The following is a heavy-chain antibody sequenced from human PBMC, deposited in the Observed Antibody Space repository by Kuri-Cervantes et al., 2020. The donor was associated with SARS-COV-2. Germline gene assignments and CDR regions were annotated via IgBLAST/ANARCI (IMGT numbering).Heavy chain of an antibody. V-gene: IGHV1-2*06. J-gene: IGHJ3*02. CDR3: AQLQFGDYYDSSGYPDAFDI. Sequence: AAVQVSSKASGYTFTGYYMHWVRQAPGQGLEWMGRINPNSGGTNYAQKFQGRVTMTRDTSISTAYMELSRLRSDDTAVYYCAQLQFGDYYDSSGYPDAFDIWGQGTMVTVSS. CDR2: INPNSGGT. D-gene: IGHD3-22*01. CDR1: GYTFTGYY.